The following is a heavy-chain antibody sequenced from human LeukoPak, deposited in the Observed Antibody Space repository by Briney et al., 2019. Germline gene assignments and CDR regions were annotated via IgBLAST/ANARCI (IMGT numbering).Heavy chain of an antibody. D-gene: IGHD1-7*01. CDR2: IYYRGAT. Sequence: SDPLSLPCSVPGASFGSGGYYWSWIRQYPGKTLEWIGYIYYRGATSYNPSLESRVSFSVDTSKNQFSLTLSSVTGADTAVYYCAKARGYNWNYMDAFDIWGQGTMVTVSS. J-gene: IGHJ3*02. CDR3: AKARGYNWNYMDAFDI. CDR1: GASFGSGGYY. V-gene: IGHV4-31*03.